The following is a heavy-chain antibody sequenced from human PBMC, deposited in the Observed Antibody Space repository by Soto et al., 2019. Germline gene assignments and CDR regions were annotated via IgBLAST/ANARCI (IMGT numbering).Heavy chain of an antibody. D-gene: IGHD3-22*01. CDR3: AAYYDSSGLNWFDP. CDR2: ISAYNGNT. V-gene: IGHV1-18*01. Sequence: QVQLVQSGAEVKKPGASVKVSCKASGYTFTSYGISWVRQAPGQGLEWMGWISAYNGNTNYAQKLQGRVTMTTDTSSSSGYMELRSLRSDDTAVYYCAAYYDSSGLNWFDPWGQGTLVTVSS. CDR1: GYTFTSYG. J-gene: IGHJ5*02.